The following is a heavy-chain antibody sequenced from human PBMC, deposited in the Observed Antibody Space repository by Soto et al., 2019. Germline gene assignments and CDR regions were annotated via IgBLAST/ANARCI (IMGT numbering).Heavy chain of an antibody. V-gene: IGHV4-59*01. Sequence: SETRSLTCTVSGGSISSYYWSWIRQPPGKGLERIGYIYYSGSTNYNPSLKSRVTISVDTSKNQFSLKLSSVTAADTAVYYCARDRSTADTDYYYGMDVWGQGTTVTVSS. CDR3: ARDRSTADTDYYYGMDV. CDR2: IYYSGST. J-gene: IGHJ6*02. CDR1: GGSISSYY. D-gene: IGHD3-9*01.